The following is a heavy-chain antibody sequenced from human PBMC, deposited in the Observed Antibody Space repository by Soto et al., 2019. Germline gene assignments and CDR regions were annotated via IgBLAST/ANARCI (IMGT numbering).Heavy chain of an antibody. J-gene: IGHJ4*01. CDR1: RFTSGYPS. CDR3: VSWVSAHFDA. CDR2: ISSNGENT. V-gene: IGHV3-23*01. Sequence: GGSLRLSFAASRFTSGYPSMNLVRPAPGKGLEWVSTISSNGENTHYADSVKGRFIISSDNSSNTVALQMNSLRVEDTAVYDCVSWVSAHFDAWGQGTLVTVSS. D-gene: IGHD6-13*01.